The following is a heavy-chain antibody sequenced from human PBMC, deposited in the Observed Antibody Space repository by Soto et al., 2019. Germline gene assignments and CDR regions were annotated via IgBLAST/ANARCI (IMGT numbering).Heavy chain of an antibody. CDR1: GGSISSRESY. Sequence: SETLSLTCSVSGGSISSRESYWGWIRQPPGKGLECVGNIYFDGNTYYNPSLKSRVTISMDTSKNQVSLRLSSVTAADTAVYYCVRSSIAPRLFMYPFDYWGQGTLVTVSS. CDR2: IYFDGNT. J-gene: IGHJ4*02. CDR3: VRSSIAPRLFMYPFDY. V-gene: IGHV4-39*01. D-gene: IGHD6-6*01.